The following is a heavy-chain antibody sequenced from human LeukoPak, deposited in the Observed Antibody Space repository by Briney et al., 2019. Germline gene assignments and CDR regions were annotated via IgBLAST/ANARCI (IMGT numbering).Heavy chain of an antibody. D-gene: IGHD4-17*01. CDR1: GFTFSSYG. Sequence: GGSLRLSCAASGFTFSSYGMHWVRQAPGKGLEWVAVISYDGSNKYYADSVKGRFTISRDNSKSTLYLQMNSLRAEDTAVYYCAKFPGFYGDYPKDAFDIWGQGTMVTVSS. V-gene: IGHV3-30*18. CDR3: AKFPGFYGDYPKDAFDI. CDR2: ISYDGSNK. J-gene: IGHJ3*02.